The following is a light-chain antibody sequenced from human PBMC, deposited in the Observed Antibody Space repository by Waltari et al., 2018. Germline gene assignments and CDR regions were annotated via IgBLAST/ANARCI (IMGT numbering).Light chain of an antibody. CDR2: KDT. CDR1: KLSSQY. V-gene: IGLV3-25*03. J-gene: IGLJ2*01. CDR3: QSAHPNTGVV. Sequence: SSELTQPPSVSVSPGQTARIPCSGDKLSSQYVYWYQQKPGQTPIILIRKDTARPSGVPERCSGSTSGTTVTLTITGVQPEDEADYYCQSAHPNTGVVFGGGTKLTVL.